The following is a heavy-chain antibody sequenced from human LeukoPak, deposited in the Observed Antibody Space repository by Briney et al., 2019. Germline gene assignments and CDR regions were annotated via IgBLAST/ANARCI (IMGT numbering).Heavy chain of an antibody. Sequence: PGGSLRLSCAASGFTFSSYSMNWVRQARGKGLEWVSSISSSSSYIYYADSVKGRFTISRDNAKNSLYLQMNSLRAEDTAVYYCARCSSGWYGSDFDYWGQGTLVTVSS. CDR1: GFTFSSYS. CDR2: ISSSSSYI. J-gene: IGHJ4*02. V-gene: IGHV3-21*01. CDR3: ARCSSGWYGSDFDY. D-gene: IGHD6-19*01.